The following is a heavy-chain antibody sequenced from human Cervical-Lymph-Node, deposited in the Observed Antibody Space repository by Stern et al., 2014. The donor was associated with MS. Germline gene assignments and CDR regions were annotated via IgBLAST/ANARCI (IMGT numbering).Heavy chain of an antibody. D-gene: IGHD3-10*01. Sequence: QVQLQESGPGLVKPSETLSLTCTVSGGSISSYYWSWIRQPPGKGLEWIGYIYYSGSTHNNPSLKSRVTISVDTSKNQFSLKLSSVTAADTAVYYCARDPSWFGDPNNWFDPWGQGTLVTVSS. V-gene: IGHV4-59*01. CDR3: ARDPSWFGDPNNWFDP. J-gene: IGHJ5*02. CDR1: GGSISSYY. CDR2: IYYSGST.